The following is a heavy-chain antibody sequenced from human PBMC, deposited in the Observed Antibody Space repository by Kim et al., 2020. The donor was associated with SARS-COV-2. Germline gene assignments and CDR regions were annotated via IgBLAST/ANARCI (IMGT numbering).Heavy chain of an antibody. Sequence: SETLSLTCTASGGSVSSGSYYWSWIRQPPGKGLEWIGYIYYSGSTNYNPSLKSRVTISVDTSKNQFSLKLSSVTAADTAVYYCARARLGGWLQFAFFDYWGQGTLVTVSS. J-gene: IGHJ4*02. CDR3: ARARLGGWLQFAFFDY. CDR1: GGSVSSGSYY. V-gene: IGHV4-61*01. CDR2: IYYSGST. D-gene: IGHD5-12*01.